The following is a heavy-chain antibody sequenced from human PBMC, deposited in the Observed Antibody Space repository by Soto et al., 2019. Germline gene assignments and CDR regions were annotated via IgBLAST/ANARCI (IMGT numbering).Heavy chain of an antibody. CDR1: GGSISGHY. Sequence: SETLSLTCTVSGGSISGHYWSWIRQPPGKGLQYIGYISYSGSTNYNPSLKSRVTISVDTSNNQFSLRLSSVTAADTAVYYCARDVGLQHDTGYYDFWSGKNNLFGPWGKGTLVPFSS. J-gene: IGHJ5*02. D-gene: IGHD3-3*01. CDR2: ISYSGST. CDR3: ARDVGLQHDTGYYDFWSGKNNLFGP. V-gene: IGHV4-59*11.